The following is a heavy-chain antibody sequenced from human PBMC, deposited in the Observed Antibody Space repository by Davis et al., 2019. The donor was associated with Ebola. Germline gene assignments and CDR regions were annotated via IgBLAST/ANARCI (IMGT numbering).Heavy chain of an antibody. CDR3: ARDFPAYYDFWSGYHSYYMDV. D-gene: IGHD3-3*01. Sequence: GSLRLSCTVSGGSISSSSYYWGWIRQPPGKGLEWIGSIYYSGSTNYNPSLKSRVTMSVDTSKNQFSLKLSSVTAADTAVYYCARDFPAYYDFWSGYHSYYMDVWGKGTTVTVSS. CDR2: IYYSGST. J-gene: IGHJ6*03. V-gene: IGHV4-39*07. CDR1: GGSISSSSYY.